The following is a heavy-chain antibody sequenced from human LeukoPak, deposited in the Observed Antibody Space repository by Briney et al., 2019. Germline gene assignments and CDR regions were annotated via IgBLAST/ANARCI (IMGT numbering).Heavy chain of an antibody. V-gene: IGHV4-30-2*01. CDR2: IYHSGST. J-gene: IGHJ4*02. CDR3: ARGTYWRFDY. D-gene: IGHD1-1*01. CDR1: GGSISSGGYS. Sequence: SETLSLICAVSGGSISSGGYSWSWIRQPPGKGLEWIGYIYHSGSTYYNPSLKSRVTISVDRSKNQFSLKLSSVTAADTAAYYCARGTYWRFDYWGQGTLVTVSS.